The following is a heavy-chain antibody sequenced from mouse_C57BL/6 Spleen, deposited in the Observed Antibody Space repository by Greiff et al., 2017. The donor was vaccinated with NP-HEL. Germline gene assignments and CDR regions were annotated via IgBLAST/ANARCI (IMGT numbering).Heavy chain of an antibody. V-gene: IGHV1-64*01. CDR3: APIYDGNSYWYFDV. J-gene: IGHJ1*03. CDR2: IHPNSGST. Sequence: QVQLQQPGAELVKPGASVKLSCKTSGYTFTSYWMHWVKQRPGQGLEWIGMIHPNSGSTNYNEKFKSKATLTVDKSSSTAYMQRSSLTSEDSAVYSWAPIYDGNSYWYFDVWGTGTTVTVSS. CDR1: GYTFTSYW. D-gene: IGHD2-1*01.